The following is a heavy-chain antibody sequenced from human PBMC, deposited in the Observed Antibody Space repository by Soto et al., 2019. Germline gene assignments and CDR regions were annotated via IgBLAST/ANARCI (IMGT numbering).Heavy chain of an antibody. V-gene: IGHV1-46*01. CDR1: GYTFTKFH. J-gene: IGHJ4*02. D-gene: IGHD3-16*01. CDR3: AREVTGHDNYEPIGYYFDH. CDR2: IDPSGGVT. Sequence: QVQLIQFGAEVKKPGASVKVSCRASGYTFTKFHIHWVRQAPGQGLEWMGMIDPSGGVTRDAQRFRGRSTMTSDTSPSRVYMGLRGLTSEETAVYYCAREVTGHDNYEPIGYYFDHWGPGTLVTVSS.